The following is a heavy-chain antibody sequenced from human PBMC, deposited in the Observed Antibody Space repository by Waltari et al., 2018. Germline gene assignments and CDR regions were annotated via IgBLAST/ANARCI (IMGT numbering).Heavy chain of an antibody. J-gene: IGHJ5*02. CDR1: EHTITELP. CDR3: ATMSSGLSNWFDP. D-gene: IGHD3-22*01. V-gene: IGHV1-24*01. Sequence: QVQLVQSGAEVKKPGASVKVACKVSEHTITELPMNWVRPAPGKGLEWMGGFDPEDGETIYAQKFQGRVTMTEDTSTDTAYMELSSLRSEDTAVYYCATMSSGLSNWFDPWGQGTLVTVSS. CDR2: FDPEDGET.